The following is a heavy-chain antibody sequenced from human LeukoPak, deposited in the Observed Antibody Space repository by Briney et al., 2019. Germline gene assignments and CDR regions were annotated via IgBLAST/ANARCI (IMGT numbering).Heavy chain of an antibody. CDR1: GGSISSSSYY. Sequence: SETLSLTCTVSGGSISSSSYYWGWIRQPPGKGLEWIGEINHSGSTNYNPSLKSRVTISVDTSKNQFSLKLSSVTAADTAVYYCARWAVAVNWFDPWGQGTLVTVSS. J-gene: IGHJ5*02. CDR2: INHSGST. V-gene: IGHV4-39*07. D-gene: IGHD6-19*01. CDR3: ARWAVAVNWFDP.